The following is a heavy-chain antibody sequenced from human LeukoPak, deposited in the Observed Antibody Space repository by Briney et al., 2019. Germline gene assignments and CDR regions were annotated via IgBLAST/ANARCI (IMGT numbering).Heavy chain of an antibody. Sequence: SETLSLTCSVSGDSVRSANYYWGWVRQPPGKGLEWIGYIYYSGTTNYNPSLKSRVTISVDSSKNQFSLRLSSVTAADTAVYYCASEPYGYCSSISCYALNLEYYYYGMDVWGQGTTVTVSS. V-gene: IGHV4-61*01. J-gene: IGHJ6*02. CDR1: GDSVRSANYY. CDR2: IYYSGTT. CDR3: ASEPYGYCSSISCYALNLEYYYYGMDV. D-gene: IGHD2-2*01.